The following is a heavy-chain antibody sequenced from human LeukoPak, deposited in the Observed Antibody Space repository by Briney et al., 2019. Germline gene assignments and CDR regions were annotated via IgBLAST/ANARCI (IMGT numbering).Heavy chain of an antibody. D-gene: IGHD2-2*01. V-gene: IGHV3-23*01. CDR1: GFTFSNYA. CDR2: VSGSGGGA. J-gene: IGHJ4*02. Sequence: GGSLRLSCAASGFTFSNYAMSWVRQVPGKGLEWVSVVSGSGGGAFYADSVKGRFTISRDNSENTLYLQMNSLRAEDTAVYYCAKGRGISNTSCYNYWGQGTLVTVSS. CDR3: AKGRGISNTSCYNY.